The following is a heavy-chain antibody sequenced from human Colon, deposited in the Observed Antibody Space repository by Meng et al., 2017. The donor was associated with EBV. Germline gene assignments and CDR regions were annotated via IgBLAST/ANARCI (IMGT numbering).Heavy chain of an antibody. J-gene: IGHJ4*02. Sequence: HEQVQGSGPGLVKSSQDLSLPCTVSGGSVRSGGSYWTWIRKHPGKGLEWFGHIYYSGSTFYNPSLKRRVIISIATSKNQFSLNLRFVTAAETAVYYCARVSSGWDYFDYWGQGTLVTVSS. CDR2: IYYSGST. V-gene: IGHV4-31*03. CDR3: ARVSSGWDYFDY. D-gene: IGHD6-19*01. CDR1: GGSVRSGGSY.